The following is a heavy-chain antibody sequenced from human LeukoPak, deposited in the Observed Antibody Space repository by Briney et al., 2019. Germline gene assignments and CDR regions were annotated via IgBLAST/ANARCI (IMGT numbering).Heavy chain of an antibody. Sequence: ASVKVSCKAPGGTFSSYAISWVRQAPGQGLEWMGGIIPIFGTANYAQKFQGRVTITADESTSTAYMELSSLRSEDTAVYYCAAVRDSSGSEGYYFDYWGQGTLVTVSS. V-gene: IGHV1-69*13. CDR1: GGTFSSYA. CDR2: IIPIFGTA. CDR3: AAVRDSSGSEGYYFDY. J-gene: IGHJ4*02. D-gene: IGHD3-22*01.